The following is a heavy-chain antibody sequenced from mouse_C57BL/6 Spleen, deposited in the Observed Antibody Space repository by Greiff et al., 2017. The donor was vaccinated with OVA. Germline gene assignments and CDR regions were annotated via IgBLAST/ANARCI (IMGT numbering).Heavy chain of an antibody. D-gene: IGHD4-1*02. V-gene: IGHV2-9-1*01. J-gene: IGHJ4*01. CDR1: GFSLTSYA. CDR3: AISTGHAMDY. Sequence: VKLMESGPGLVAPSQSLSITCTVSGFSLTSYALSWVRQPPGKGLEWLGVIWTGGGTNYNSALKSRLSISKDNSKSQVFLKMNRLQTDDTARYYCAISTGHAMDYWGQGTSVTVSS. CDR2: IWTGGGT.